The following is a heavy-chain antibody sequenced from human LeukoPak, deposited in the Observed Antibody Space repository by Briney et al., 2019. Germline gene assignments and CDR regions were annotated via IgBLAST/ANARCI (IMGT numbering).Heavy chain of an antibody. Sequence: ASVKVSCKASGGTFSSYAISWVRQAPGQGLEWMGGIIPIFGTANYAQKFQGRVTITADKSTSTAYMELSSLRSEDTAVYYCARSPIAVAGLGMDYWGQGTLVTVSS. J-gene: IGHJ4*02. D-gene: IGHD6-19*01. CDR2: IIPIFGTA. CDR3: ARSPIAVAGLGMDY. V-gene: IGHV1-69*06. CDR1: GGTFSSYA.